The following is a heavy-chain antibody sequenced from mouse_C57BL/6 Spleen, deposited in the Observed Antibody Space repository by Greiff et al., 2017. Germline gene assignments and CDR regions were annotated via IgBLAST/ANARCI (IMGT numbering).Heavy chain of an antibody. D-gene: IGHD4-1*01. Sequence: QVQLQQSGAELAKPGASVKLSCKASGYTFTSYWMHWVKQRPGQGLEWIGYINPSSGYTKYNQKFKDKATLTADTSSSTAYMQLSSLTYEDAAVYDDERANGEYFDVWGTGTTVTVSS. J-gene: IGHJ1*03. CDR2: INPSSGYT. V-gene: IGHV1-7*01. CDR3: ERANGEYFDV. CDR1: GYTFTSYW.